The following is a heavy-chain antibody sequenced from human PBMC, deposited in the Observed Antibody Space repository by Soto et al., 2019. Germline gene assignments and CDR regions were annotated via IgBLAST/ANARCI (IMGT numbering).Heavy chain of an antibody. J-gene: IGHJ4*02. CDR3: AKSEEYSSSSPPLY. CDR2: ISGSGGST. D-gene: IGHD6-6*01. Sequence: AGGSLRLSCAASGFTFSSYAMSWVRQAPGKGLEWVSAISGSGGSTYYADSVKGRFTISRDNSKNTLYLQMNSLRAEDTAVYYCAKSEEYSSSSPPLYWGQGTLVTVSS. CDR1: GFTFSSYA. V-gene: IGHV3-23*01.